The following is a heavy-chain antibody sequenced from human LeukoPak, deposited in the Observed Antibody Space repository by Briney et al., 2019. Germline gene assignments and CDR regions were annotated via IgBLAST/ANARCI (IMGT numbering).Heavy chain of an antibody. CDR1: GYTFTCYG. CDR3: ANRVGGVTRGAP. CDR2: ISAYNGDT. V-gene: IGHV1-18*01. J-gene: IGHJ5*02. D-gene: IGHD4-17*01. Sequence: ASVKVSCKASGYTFTCYGFSWVRQAPGQGLEWMGWISAYNGDTNYAQNLQGRVTMTTDTSTSTAYMELRSLRSDDTAVYYCANRVGGVTRGAPWGQGTLVTVSS.